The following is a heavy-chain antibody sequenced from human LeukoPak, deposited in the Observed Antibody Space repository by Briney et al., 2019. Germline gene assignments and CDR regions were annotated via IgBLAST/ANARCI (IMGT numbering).Heavy chain of an antibody. CDR3: ARTGVHLYTIQLWFTEYYFDY. J-gene: IGHJ4*02. Sequence: GASVKVSCKASGYTFTGYYMHWVRQAPGQGLEWMGWINPNSGGTNYAQKFQGRVTMTRDTSISTAYMELSRLRSDDTAVYYCARTGVHLYTIQLWFTEYYFDYWGQGTLVTVSS. CDR2: INPNSGGT. V-gene: IGHV1-2*02. D-gene: IGHD5-18*01. CDR1: GYTFTGYY.